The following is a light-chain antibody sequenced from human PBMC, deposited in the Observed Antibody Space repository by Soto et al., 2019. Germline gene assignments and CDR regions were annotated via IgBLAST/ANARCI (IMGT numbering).Light chain of an antibody. CDR1: QGLSSY. CDR2: AAS. J-gene: IGKJ1*01. Sequence: IQLTQSPSSLSASVGDRVTITCRASQGLSSYLAWYQQKPGKAPKLLIYAASTLQSGVPSRFSGSGSGTDFTFTISSLQPEDIATYYCQQYDNLPQTFGQGTKVDIK. V-gene: IGKV1-33*01. CDR3: QQYDNLPQT.